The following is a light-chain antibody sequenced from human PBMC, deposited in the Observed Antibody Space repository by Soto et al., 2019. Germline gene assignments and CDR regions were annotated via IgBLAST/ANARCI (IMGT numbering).Light chain of an antibody. CDR2: AAS. CDR1: QGISSY. J-gene: IGKJ4*01. Sequence: DIRLTQSPSFLSASVGDRVTITCRASQGISSYLAWYQQKPGKAPKLLIYAASTLQSGVPSRFSGSGSGTEFTLTVSALQPEDFATYDCQHLNSYPLTFGGGTKVEIK. CDR3: QHLNSYPLT. V-gene: IGKV1-9*01.